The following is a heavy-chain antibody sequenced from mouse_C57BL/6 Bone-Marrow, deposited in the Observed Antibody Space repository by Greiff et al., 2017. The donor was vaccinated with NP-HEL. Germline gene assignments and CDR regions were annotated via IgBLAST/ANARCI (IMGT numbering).Heavy chain of an antibody. D-gene: IGHD3-2*02. CDR2: IRNKANGYTT. CDR1: GFTFTDYY. J-gene: IGHJ3*01. CDR3: ARFQDSSGYVSFAY. Sequence: DVQLQESGGGLVQPGGSLSLSCAASGFTFTDYYMSWVRQPPGKALEWLGFIRNKANGYTTEYSASVKGRFTISRDNSQSILYLQMNALRAEDSATYYCARFQDSSGYVSFAYWGQGTLVTVSA. V-gene: IGHV7-3*01.